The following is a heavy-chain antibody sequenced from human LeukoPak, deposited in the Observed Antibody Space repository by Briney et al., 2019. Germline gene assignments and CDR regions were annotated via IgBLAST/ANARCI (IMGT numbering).Heavy chain of an antibody. Sequence: SETLSLTCTVSGGSISSGGYYWSWIRQHPGKGLEWIGYIYYSGSTYYNPSLKSRVTISVDTSKNQFSLKLSSVTAADTAVYYCARDNPLLELLYWGQGTLVTVSS. CDR2: IYYSGST. CDR1: GGSISSGGYY. CDR3: ARDNPLLELLY. J-gene: IGHJ4*02. D-gene: IGHD1-7*01. V-gene: IGHV4-31*03.